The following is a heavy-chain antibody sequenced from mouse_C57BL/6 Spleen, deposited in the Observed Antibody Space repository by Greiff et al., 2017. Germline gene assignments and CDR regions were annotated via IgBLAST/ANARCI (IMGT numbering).Heavy chain of an antibody. V-gene: IGHV1-80*01. J-gene: IGHJ4*01. CDR2: IYPGDGDT. CDR1: GYAFRSYW. CDR3: ARGETTVVPFMDY. Sequence: VQLQQSGAELVRPGASVKISCKASGYAFRSYWMNWVKQRPGKGLEWIGQIYPGDGDTNYNGKFKGKATLTADKSSSTAYMQLSSLTSEDSAVYFCARGETTVVPFMDYWGQGTSVTVSS. D-gene: IGHD1-1*01.